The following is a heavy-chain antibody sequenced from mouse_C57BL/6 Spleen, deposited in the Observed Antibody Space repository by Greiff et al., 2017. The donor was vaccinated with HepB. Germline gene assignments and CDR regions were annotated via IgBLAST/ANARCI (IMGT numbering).Heavy chain of an antibody. CDR2: IWSGGST. D-gene: IGHD1-1*01. CDR1: GFSLTSYG. V-gene: IGHV2-2*01. J-gene: IGHJ3*01. CDR3: SRPSYYYGSSYGFAY. Sequence: QVQLQQSGPGLVQPSQSLSITCTVSGFSLTSYGVHWVRQSPGKGLEWLGVIWSGGSTDYNADFISRMSIRKDNSKSQVFFKMNSLQASDTSTYYCSRPSYYYGSSYGFAYWGQGTLVTVSA.